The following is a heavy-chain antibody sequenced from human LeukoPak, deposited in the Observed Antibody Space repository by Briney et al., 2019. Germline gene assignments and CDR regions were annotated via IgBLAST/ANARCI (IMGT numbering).Heavy chain of an antibody. V-gene: IGHV3-30*04. CDR3: ARERGVDYYDSSGYSGFDY. J-gene: IGHJ4*02. D-gene: IGHD3-22*01. CDR2: ISYDGSNK. CDR1: GFTFSSYA. Sequence: PGGSLRLSCAASGFTFSSYAMHWVRQAPGKGLAWVAVISYDGSNKYYADSVKGRFTISRDNSKNTLYLQMNSLRAEDTAVYYCARERGVDYYDSSGYSGFDYWGQGTLVTVSS.